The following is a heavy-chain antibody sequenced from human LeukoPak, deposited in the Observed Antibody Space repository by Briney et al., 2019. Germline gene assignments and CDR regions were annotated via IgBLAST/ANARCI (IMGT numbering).Heavy chain of an antibody. CDR3: VRHGLGSSWFGFDY. V-gene: IGHV5-51*01. CDR2: IYPGDSDP. Sequence: GESLKISCKGSGYTFTTYWIGWVRQMPGKGLEWMGIIYPGDSDPRYSPSFQGQVTISADKSISTAYLQWSSLKASDSAMYYCVRHGLGSSWFGFDYWGQGTLVSVSS. J-gene: IGHJ4*02. D-gene: IGHD6-13*01. CDR1: GYTFTTYW.